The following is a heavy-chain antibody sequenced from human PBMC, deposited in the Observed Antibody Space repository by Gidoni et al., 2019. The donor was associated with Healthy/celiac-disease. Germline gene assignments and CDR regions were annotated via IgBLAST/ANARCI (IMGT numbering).Heavy chain of an antibody. V-gene: IGHV1-8*01. CDR2: MNPNRGNT. Sequence: QVQLVQSGAEVKKPGASVKVSCKASGYTFTSYDINWVRQATGQGLEWMGWMNPNRGNTGYAQKFQGRVTMTRNTSISTAYMELSSLRSEDTAVYYCARGGEGFWSGYYPYYYYYGMDVWGQGTTVTVSS. D-gene: IGHD3-3*01. J-gene: IGHJ6*02. CDR1: GYTFTSYD. CDR3: ARGGEGFWSGYYPYYYYYGMDV.